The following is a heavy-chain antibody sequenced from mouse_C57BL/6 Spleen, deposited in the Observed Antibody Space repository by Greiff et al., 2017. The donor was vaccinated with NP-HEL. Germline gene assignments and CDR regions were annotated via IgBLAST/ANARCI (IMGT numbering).Heavy chain of an antibody. Sequence: QLQESGPELVKPGASVKISCKASGYSFTDYNMNWVKQSNGKSLEWIGVINPNYGTTSYNQKFKGKATLTVDQSSSTAYMQLNSLTSEDSAVYYCARSTVYGSSSYFDYWGQCTTLTVSS. D-gene: IGHD1-1*01. V-gene: IGHV1-39*01. CDR3: ARSTVYGSSSYFDY. CDR2: INPNYGTT. J-gene: IGHJ2*01. CDR1: GYSFTDYN.